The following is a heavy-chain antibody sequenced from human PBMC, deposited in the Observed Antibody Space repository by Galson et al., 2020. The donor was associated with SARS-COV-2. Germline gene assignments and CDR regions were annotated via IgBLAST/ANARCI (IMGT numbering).Heavy chain of an antibody. CDR3: ARDRGSSSWYVPDY. V-gene: IGHV3-30*04. J-gene: IGHJ4*02. Sequence: GGSLRLSCAASGFTFSSYAMHWVRQAPGKGLEWVAVISYDGSNKYYADSVKGRFTISRDNSKNTLYLQMNSLRAEDTAVYYCARDRGSSSWYVPDYWGQGTLVTVSS. CDR2: ISYDGSNK. D-gene: IGHD6-13*01. CDR1: GFTFSSYA.